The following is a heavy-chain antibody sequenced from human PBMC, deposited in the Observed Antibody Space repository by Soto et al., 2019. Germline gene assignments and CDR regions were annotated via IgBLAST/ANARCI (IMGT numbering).Heavy chain of an antibody. D-gene: IGHD5-12*01. Sequence: QVQLVESGGGVVQPGRSLRLSCAASGFTFSSYGIHWVRQAPGKGLEWVAVISFDGNNKYYADSMKGRFTISRDNSKNTLYLQMNSLRGEDRAVYYCAKASGHSMDHWGQGALVTVSS. CDR2: ISFDGNNK. CDR3: AKASGHSMDH. J-gene: IGHJ4*02. CDR1: GFTFSSYG. V-gene: IGHV3-30*18.